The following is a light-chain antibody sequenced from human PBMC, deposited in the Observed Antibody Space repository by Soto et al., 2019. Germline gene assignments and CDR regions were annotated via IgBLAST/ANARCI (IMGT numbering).Light chain of an antibody. J-gene: IGKJ1*01. CDR2: AAS. V-gene: IGKV3-15*01. Sequence: EIVLIQSASPRFWSPGGRATLSWRASQSVSSNLAWYQQKNGQAPSLLIYAASARATGIPARFSGTGYGTDFTLTISSLQPEDFAVYYCQQYNYWPRTFGQGTKVDIK. CDR1: QSVSSN. CDR3: QQYNYWPRT.